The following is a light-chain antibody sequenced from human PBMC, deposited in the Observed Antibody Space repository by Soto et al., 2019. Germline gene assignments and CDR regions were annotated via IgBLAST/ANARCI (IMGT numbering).Light chain of an antibody. J-gene: IGLJ2*01. CDR2: EVS. CDR3: SSYTGSSTVV. Sequence: QSALTQPASVSGSPGQPITISCTGTSSDVGGYNYVSWHQQHPGKAPKLIIYEVSNRPSGVSNRFSGSKSGNTASLTISGLQAEDEADYYCSSYTGSSTVVFGGGTKVTVL. CDR1: SSDVGGYNY. V-gene: IGLV2-14*01.